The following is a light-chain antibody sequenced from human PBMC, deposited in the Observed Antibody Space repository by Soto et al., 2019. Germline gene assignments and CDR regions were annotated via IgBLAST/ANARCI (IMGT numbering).Light chain of an antibody. CDR2: EVN. Sequence: QSVLTQPASVSGSPGQSITISCTGTSSDIGGYKYVSWYQQHSGKVPKLMIYEVNTRPSGISNRFSGSKSGNTASLTISGLQAEDEADYYCASYTSSSTLVFGTGTKVTVL. V-gene: IGLV2-14*01. CDR3: ASYTSSSTLV. J-gene: IGLJ1*01. CDR1: SSDIGGYKY.